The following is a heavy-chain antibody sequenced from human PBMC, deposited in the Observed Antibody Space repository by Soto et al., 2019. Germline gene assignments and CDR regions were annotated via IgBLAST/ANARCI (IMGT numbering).Heavy chain of an antibody. CDR1: GGSISSYY. CDR2: IYYSGRT. J-gene: IGHJ6*02. D-gene: IGHD6-19*01. V-gene: IGHV4-59*01. Sequence: SETLSLTCTVSGGSISSYYWSWIRQPPGKGLEWIGYIYYSGRTNYNPSLKSRVTISVDTSKNQFSLKLSSVTAADTAAYYCARSSGQPYYYYGMDVWGQGTTVTVSS. CDR3: ARSSGQPYYYYGMDV.